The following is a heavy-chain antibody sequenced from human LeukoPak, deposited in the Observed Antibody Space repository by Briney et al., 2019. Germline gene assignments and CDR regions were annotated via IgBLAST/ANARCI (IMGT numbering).Heavy chain of an antibody. CDR2: IYYSGST. J-gene: IGHJ4*02. D-gene: IGHD2-15*01. Sequence: SENLFLTCTGSGCPLSSFLRSLIRQPPGKGLEWIGYIYYSGSTNYNPSLKSRVAMSVDTSNNQFFLRLTSVTAADTALYYCARGRFELPYWGQGTLVTASS. V-gene: IGHV4-59*01. CDR3: ARGRFELPY. CDR1: GCPLSSFL.